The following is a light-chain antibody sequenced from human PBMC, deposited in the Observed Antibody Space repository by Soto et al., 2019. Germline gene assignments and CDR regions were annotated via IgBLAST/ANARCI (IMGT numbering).Light chain of an antibody. V-gene: IGLV1-44*01. J-gene: IGLJ1*01. Sequence: QSVLTQPPSASGTPGQRVTISCSGSSSNIGSNTVNWYQQVPGTAPKLLIYSNHQRPSGVPDRFSGSKSGTSASLAISGLQSEDEADYYCAAWDDSLNGYVFGTGTKLTVL. CDR3: AAWDDSLNGYV. CDR1: SSNIGSNT. CDR2: SNH.